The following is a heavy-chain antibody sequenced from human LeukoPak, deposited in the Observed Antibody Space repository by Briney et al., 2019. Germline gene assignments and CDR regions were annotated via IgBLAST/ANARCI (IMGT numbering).Heavy chain of an antibody. J-gene: IGHJ4*02. CDR3: ARRRGITGTQTDY. CDR1: GYSFTSYW. CDR2: IYPGDSDT. Sequence: GESLKISCKGSGYSFTSYWIGWVRQLPGKSLEWMGIIYPGDSDTRYSPSFQGQVTISADKSISTAYLQWSSLKASDTAMYYCARRRGITGTQTDYWGQGTLVTVSS. V-gene: IGHV5-51*01. D-gene: IGHD1-20*01.